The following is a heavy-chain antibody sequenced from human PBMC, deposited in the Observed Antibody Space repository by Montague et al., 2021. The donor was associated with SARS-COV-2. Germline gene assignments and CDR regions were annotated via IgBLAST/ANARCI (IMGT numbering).Heavy chain of an antibody. J-gene: IGHJ6*02. CDR1: GYSITHAYY. V-gene: IGHV4-38-2*02. Sequence: SETLSLTCTVSGYSITHAYYWSWIRQPPGKGLEWIGNIWHGGSTYYNPSLKSRVTISVDTSNNQFSLKLTSVTAADTAVYYCARTSQYCDTTSCYLPNAMDVWGQGTTVTVSS. D-gene: IGHD2-2*01. CDR2: IWHGGST. CDR3: ARTSQYCDTTSCYLPNAMDV.